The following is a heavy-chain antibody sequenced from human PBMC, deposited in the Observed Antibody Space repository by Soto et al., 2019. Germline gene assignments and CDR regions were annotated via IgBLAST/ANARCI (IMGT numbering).Heavy chain of an antibody. CDR3: TRERYSYGSGGGWFDP. D-gene: IGHD5-18*01. V-gene: IGHV3-49*03. Sequence: RRLSCTASGFTCGEYAMSWFRQAPGKGLEWVGFIRSKAYGGTTEYAASVKGRFTISRDDSKSIAYLQMNSLKTEDTAVYYCTRERYSYGSGGGWFDPWGQGPLVTVSS. CDR1: GFTCGEYA. CDR2: IRSKAYGGTT. J-gene: IGHJ5*02.